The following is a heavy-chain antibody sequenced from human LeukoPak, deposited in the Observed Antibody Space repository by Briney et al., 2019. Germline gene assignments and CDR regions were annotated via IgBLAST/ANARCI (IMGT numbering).Heavy chain of an antibody. CDR1: GYTFTSYY. V-gene: IGHV1-46*01. Sequence: ASVKVSSKASGYTFTSYYMHWVRQAPGQGLEWMGLINPSGGSTSYAQKFQGRVTMTRDMSTSTVYMELSRLRSEDTAVYYCARDYNTPLSVTHRGHHYYYYYYMDVWGKGTTVTVSS. CDR2: INPSGGST. D-gene: IGHD1-1*01. CDR3: ARDYNTPLSVTHRGHHYYYYYYMDV. J-gene: IGHJ6*03.